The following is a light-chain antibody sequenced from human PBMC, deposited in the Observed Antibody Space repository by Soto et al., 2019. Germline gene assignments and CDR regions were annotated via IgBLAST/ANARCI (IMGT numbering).Light chain of an antibody. CDR2: GAS. CDR3: QQYGSSQT. CDR1: QSVSSSY. Sequence: EIGLTQSPGTLSLSPGERATLSCRASQSVSSSYLAWYQQKPGQSPRLLIYGASNRATGIPDRFSGSGSGTDFTLAISRLEPEDFAVYYCQQYGSSQTFGQGTKLEI. V-gene: IGKV3-20*01. J-gene: IGKJ2*01.